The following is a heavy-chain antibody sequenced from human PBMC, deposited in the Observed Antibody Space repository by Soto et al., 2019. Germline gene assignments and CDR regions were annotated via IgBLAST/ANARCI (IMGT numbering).Heavy chain of an antibody. CDR3: ARGDYCSGGSCYSERDNWFDP. V-gene: IGHV3-74*01. Sequence: QPGGSLRLSCAASGFTFSSYWMHWVRQAPGKGLVWVSRINSDGSSTSYADSVKGRFTISRDNAKNTLYVQMNSLRAEDTAMYYCARGDYCSGGSCYSERDNWFDPWGQGTLVTVSS. CDR2: INSDGSST. CDR1: GFTFSSYW. J-gene: IGHJ5*02. D-gene: IGHD2-15*01.